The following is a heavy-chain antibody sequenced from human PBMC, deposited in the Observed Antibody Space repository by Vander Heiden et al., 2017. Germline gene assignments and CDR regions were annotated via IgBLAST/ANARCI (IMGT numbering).Heavy chain of an antibody. CDR2: IRSKAYGGTT. Sequence: QLVESGGGLVKPGRSLTLSCTASGFKFGDYAMSWFRQAPGKGLEWIGYIRSKAYGGTTYYAASVKDRFTISRDDSKSTAYLQMNSLESADSAIYYCSKDWGNGSGSYVFDVWGQGTMVTVSS. D-gene: IGHD3-10*01. J-gene: IGHJ3*01. V-gene: IGHV3-49*05. CDR3: SKDWGNGSGSYVFDV. CDR1: GFKFGDYA.